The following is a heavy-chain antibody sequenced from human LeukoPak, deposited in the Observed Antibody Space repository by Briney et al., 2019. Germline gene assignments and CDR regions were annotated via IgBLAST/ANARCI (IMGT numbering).Heavy chain of an antibody. CDR3: ARCTTGRTFGSLREIKRSREIDY. CDR1: GFTFSSYE. J-gene: IGHJ4*02. V-gene: IGHV3-48*03. CDR2: ISSSGSTI. D-gene: IGHD1-1*01. Sequence: GALRLSCAASGFTFSSYEMNWVRQAPGKGLEWVSYISSSGSTIYYADSVKGRFTISRDNAKNSLYLQMNSLRVEDTAVYYCARCTTGRTFGSLREIKRSREIDYWGQGTLVTVSS.